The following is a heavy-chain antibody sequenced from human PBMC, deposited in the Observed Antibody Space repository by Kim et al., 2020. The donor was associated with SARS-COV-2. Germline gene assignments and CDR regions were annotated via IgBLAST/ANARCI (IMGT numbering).Heavy chain of an antibody. CDR3: ARATKAYDILTGYTFDY. Sequence: VKGRFTISRDNAKNSLYLQMNSLRDEDTAVYYCARATKAYDILTGYTFDYWGQGTLVTVSS. D-gene: IGHD3-9*01. J-gene: IGHJ4*02. V-gene: IGHV3-48*02.